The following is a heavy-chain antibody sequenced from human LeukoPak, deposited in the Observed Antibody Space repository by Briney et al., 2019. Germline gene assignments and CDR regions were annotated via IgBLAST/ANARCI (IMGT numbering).Heavy chain of an antibody. CDR2: ISAYNGNT. D-gene: IGHD5-12*01. Sequence: ASVKVSCKASGYTFTSYAISWVRQAPRQGLEWMGWISAYNGNTHYAQKVQDRVTMTTDTSTSTAYMELRSLRSDDTAVYYCARERLQFRVAYFDYWGQGILVTVSS. CDR3: ARERLQFRVAYFDY. CDR1: GYTFTSYA. J-gene: IGHJ4*02. V-gene: IGHV1-18*01.